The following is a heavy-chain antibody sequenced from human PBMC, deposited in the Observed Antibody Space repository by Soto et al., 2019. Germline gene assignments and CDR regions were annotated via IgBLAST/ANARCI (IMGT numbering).Heavy chain of an antibody. D-gene: IGHD3-3*01. CDR2: INHTGST. V-gene: IGHV4-34*01. Sequence: SETLSLTCAVYGAPFSGYYWTWIRQPPGKGLEWIGEINHTGSTKYNPSLKSRVTMSLDTSKNQFSLSLRSVTAADTAVYYCARGREIFGAVTPFEYWGQGTQVTVSS. CDR1: GAPFSGYY. J-gene: IGHJ4*02. CDR3: ARGREIFGAVTPFEY.